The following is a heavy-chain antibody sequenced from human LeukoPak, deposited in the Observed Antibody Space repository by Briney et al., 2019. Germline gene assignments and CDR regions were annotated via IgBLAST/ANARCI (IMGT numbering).Heavy chain of an antibody. V-gene: IGHV4-61*02. Sequence: PSQTLSLTCTVSGGSISSGSYYWSWIRQPAGKGLEWIGRIYTSGSTNYNPSLKSRVTISVDTSKNQFSLKLNSVTAADTAVYYCARDPGSGWYGVDYWGQGTLVTVSS. CDR3: ARDPGSGWYGVDY. J-gene: IGHJ4*02. CDR2: IYTSGST. D-gene: IGHD6-19*01. CDR1: GGSISSGSYY.